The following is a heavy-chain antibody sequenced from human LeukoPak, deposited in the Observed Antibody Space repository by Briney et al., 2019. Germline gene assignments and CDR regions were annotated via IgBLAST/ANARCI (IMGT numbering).Heavy chain of an antibody. CDR3: ARHGRSGYYSFDY. J-gene: IGHJ4*02. Sequence: SETLSLTCTVSGGSISSYYWSWIRQPPGMGLEWIGYIYTSGSTNYNPSLKSRVTISVDTSKNQFSLKLSSVTAADTAVYYCARHGRSGYYSFDYWGQGTLVTVSS. CDR2: IYTSGST. V-gene: IGHV4-4*09. D-gene: IGHD3-3*01. CDR1: GGSISSYY.